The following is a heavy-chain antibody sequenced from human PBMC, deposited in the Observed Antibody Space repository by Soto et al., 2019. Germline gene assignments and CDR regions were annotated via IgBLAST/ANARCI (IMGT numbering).Heavy chain of an antibody. CDR1: GFTFSSYG. CDR3: ATQADCGDYEYFQH. V-gene: IGHV3-30*03. J-gene: IGHJ1*01. Sequence: QVQLVESGGGVVQPGRSLRLSCAASGFTFSSYGMHWVRQAPGKGLEWVAVISYDGSNKYYADSVKGRCTISRDNSKNTLYLQMNSLRAEDTAVYYCATQADCGDYEYFQHWGPGTLVTVSS. CDR2: ISYDGSNK. D-gene: IGHD4-17*01.